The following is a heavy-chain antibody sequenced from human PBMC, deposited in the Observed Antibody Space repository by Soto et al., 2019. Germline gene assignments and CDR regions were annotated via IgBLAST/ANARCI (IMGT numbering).Heavy chain of an antibody. D-gene: IGHD4-17*01. J-gene: IGHJ4*02. CDR1: GGSISSSSYY. Sequence: PSETLSLTCTVSGGSISSSSYYWGWIRQPPGKGLEWIGSIYYRGNTYYNPSLKSRVTISVDTSKNTVYLQMNSLRLEDTAVYYCARGPSYSDSYFDHWGQGTLVTVSS. CDR2: IYYRGNT. V-gene: IGHV4-39*01. CDR3: ARGPSYSDSYFDH.